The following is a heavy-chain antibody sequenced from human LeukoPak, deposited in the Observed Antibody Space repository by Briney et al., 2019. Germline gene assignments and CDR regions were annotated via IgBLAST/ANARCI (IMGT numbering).Heavy chain of an antibody. J-gene: IGHJ6*02. CDR1: GGSFSGYY. Sequence: PSGTLSLTRAVYGGSFSGYYWSWIRQPPGKGLEWIGEINHSGSTNYNPSLKSRVTISVDTSKNQFSLKLSSVTAADTAVYYCARCRPIVVVPAAMYGKYYYYYGMDVWGQGTTVTVSS. D-gene: IGHD2-2*01. CDR3: ARCRPIVVVPAAMYGKYYYYYGMDV. V-gene: IGHV4-34*01. CDR2: INHSGST.